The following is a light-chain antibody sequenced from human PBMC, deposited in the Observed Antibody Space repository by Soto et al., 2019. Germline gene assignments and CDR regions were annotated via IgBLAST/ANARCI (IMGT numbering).Light chain of an antibody. V-gene: IGKV3-11*01. CDR2: DAS. Sequence: EIVLTQSPATLSLTPGERGTLSCRASQSVSSSYLAWYQQKPGQAPRLLIYDASNRATGVPARFSGSGSGTDFTLTINSLESEDFAGYYCQERSNWPRVTFGGGTKVEIQ. CDR1: QSVSSSY. J-gene: IGKJ4*01. CDR3: QERSNWPRVT.